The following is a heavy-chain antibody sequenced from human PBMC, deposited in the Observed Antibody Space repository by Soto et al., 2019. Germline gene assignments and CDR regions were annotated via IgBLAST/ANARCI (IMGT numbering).Heavy chain of an antibody. CDR1: GFSFSSYG. V-gene: IGHV3-30*03. D-gene: IGHD3-9*01. CDR3: VGQLFQGGFFDWPYP. J-gene: IGHJ5*02. CDR2: ISYDGDNQ. Sequence: GGSLRLSCAASGFSFSSYGMHWVRQAPGKGLEWVSLISYDGDNQDYADSVKGRFTISRDNSMNTLYLQMNSLRPEDTAMYYCVGQLFQGGFFDWPYPWGQGTLVTVSS.